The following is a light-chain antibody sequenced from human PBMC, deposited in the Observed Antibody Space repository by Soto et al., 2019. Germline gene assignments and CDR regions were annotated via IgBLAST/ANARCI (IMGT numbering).Light chain of an antibody. CDR2: AAS. Sequence: DIQMTQSPSSLSASVGDRDTITCRASQSISSYLNWYQQKPGKAPKLLIYAASSLQSGVPSRFSGSGSGTYFTLTISSPQPEDFPTYYCQQSYSTPLTFGGGTKVEIK. V-gene: IGKV1-39*01. CDR1: QSISSY. CDR3: QQSYSTPLT. J-gene: IGKJ4*01.